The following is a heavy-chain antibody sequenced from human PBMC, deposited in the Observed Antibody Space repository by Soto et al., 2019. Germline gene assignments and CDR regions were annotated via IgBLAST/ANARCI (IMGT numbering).Heavy chain of an antibody. CDR2: ISYDGSNK. CDR3: ARGITMIVVGSFDY. CDR1: GFTFSSYA. D-gene: IGHD3-22*01. J-gene: IGHJ4*02. Sequence: PGGSLRLSCAASGFTFSSYAMHWVRQAPGKGLEWVAVISYDGSNKYYADSVKGRSTISRDNSKNTLYLQMNSLRAEDTAVYYCARGITMIVVGSFDYWGQGTLVTVSS. V-gene: IGHV3-30-3*01.